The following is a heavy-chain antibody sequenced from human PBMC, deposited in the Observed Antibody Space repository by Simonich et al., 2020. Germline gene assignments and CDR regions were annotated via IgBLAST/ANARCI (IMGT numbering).Heavy chain of an antibody. V-gene: IGHV1-2*02. CDR3: ARNGLVGILKAFDI. Sequence: QVQLVQSGAEVKKPGASVKVSCKASGYTFTGYYMHLVRQAPGQGLEWMGWINPTRDGTNSAQKFQVRVTMTRDTSISTAYMELSRLRSDDTAVYYCARNGLVGILKAFDIWGQGTMVTVSS. CDR1: GYTFTGYY. D-gene: IGHD2-21*01. CDR2: INPTRDGT. J-gene: IGHJ3*02.